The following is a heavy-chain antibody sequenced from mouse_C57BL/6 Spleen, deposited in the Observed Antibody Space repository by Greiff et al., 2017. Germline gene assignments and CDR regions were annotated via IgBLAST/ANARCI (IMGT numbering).Heavy chain of an antibody. CDR1: GFTFSSYA. J-gene: IGHJ3*01. CDR2: ISDGGSYT. Sequence: EVQGVESGGGLVKPGGSLKLSCAASGFTFSSYAMSWVRQTPEKRLEWVATISDGGSYTYYPDNVKGRFTISRDNAKNNLYLQMSHLKSEDTAMYYCASVYYDYDGFAYWGQGTLVTVAA. D-gene: IGHD2-4*01. CDR3: ASVYYDYDGFAY. V-gene: IGHV5-4*01.